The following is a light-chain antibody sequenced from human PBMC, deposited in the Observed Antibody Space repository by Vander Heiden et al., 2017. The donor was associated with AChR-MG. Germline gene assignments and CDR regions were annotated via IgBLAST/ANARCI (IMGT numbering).Light chain of an antibody. CDR2: DAS. CDR1: QSVSSY. CDR3: QQRSNWPWT. J-gene: IGKJ1*01. Sequence: EIVLTQSPATLSLSPGESATLSCRASQSVSSYLAWYQQKPGQAPRLLIYDASNRATGIPARFSGSGSWTDVTLTISSLEPEDFAVYYCQQRSNWPWTFGQGTKVEIK. V-gene: IGKV3-11*01.